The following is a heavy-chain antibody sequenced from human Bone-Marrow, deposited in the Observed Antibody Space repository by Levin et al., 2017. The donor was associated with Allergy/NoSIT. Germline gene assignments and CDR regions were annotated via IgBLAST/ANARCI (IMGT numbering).Heavy chain of an antibody. D-gene: IGHD2/OR15-2a*01. CDR3: ARRTETGEYYFDY. CDR1: GGPFSIYG. Sequence: SVKVSCKASGGPFSIYGFSWVRQAPGQGLEWVGGSIPISGTPNYAQNFQGRVTFTADESTSTAYMELSSLRSEDTAMYYCARRTETGEYYFDYWGQGTLVTVSS. V-gene: IGHV1-69*13. CDR2: SIPISGTP. J-gene: IGHJ4*02.